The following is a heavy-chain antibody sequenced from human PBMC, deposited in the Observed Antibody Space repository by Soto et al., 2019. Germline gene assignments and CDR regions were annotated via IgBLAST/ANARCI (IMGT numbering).Heavy chain of an antibody. CDR3: ARDVSPRFMVTHYFDY. Sequence: QVQLVESGGGVVQPGRSLRLSCAASGFTFSSYAMHWVRQAPGKGLEWVAVISYDGSNKYYADSVKGRFTISRDNSKNTLYLQMNSLRAEDTAVYYCARDVSPRFMVTHYFDYWGQGTLVTVSS. CDR1: GFTFSSYA. V-gene: IGHV3-30-3*01. D-gene: IGHD2-21*02. CDR2: ISYDGSNK. J-gene: IGHJ4*02.